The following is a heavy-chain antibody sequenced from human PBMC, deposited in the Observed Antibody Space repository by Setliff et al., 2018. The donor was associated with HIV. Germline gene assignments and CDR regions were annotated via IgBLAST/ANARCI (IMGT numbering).Heavy chain of an antibody. CDR2: MYYSGNT. Sequence: PSETLSLTCTVSGVSISNYYWSWIRQPPGKGLEWIGYMYYSGNTNYNPSLKSRVTISVDTSKNQFSLKLSSVTAADTAVYYCARTPEPIGIVGARGIDYWGQGTLVTSPQ. J-gene: IGHJ4*02. CDR3: ARTPEPIGIVGARGIDY. V-gene: IGHV4-59*08. CDR1: GVSISNYY. D-gene: IGHD1-26*01.